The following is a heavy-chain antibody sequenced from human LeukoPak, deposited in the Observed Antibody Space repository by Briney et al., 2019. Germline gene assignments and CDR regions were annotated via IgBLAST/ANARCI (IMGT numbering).Heavy chain of an antibody. CDR2: IYNSGSP. V-gene: IGHV4-59*01. CDR3: ATYSSSWYFYY. D-gene: IGHD6-13*01. Sequence: SETLSLTCTVSGDSISSYYWSWIRQPPGKGLEWIGYIYNSGSPNYNPSLKSRVTISVDTSKNHFSLKLSSVTAADTAAYYCATYSSSWYFYYWGQGNLVTVSS. CDR1: GDSISSYY. J-gene: IGHJ4*02.